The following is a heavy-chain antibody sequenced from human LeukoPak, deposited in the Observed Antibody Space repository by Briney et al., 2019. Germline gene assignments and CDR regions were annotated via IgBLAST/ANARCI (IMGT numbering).Heavy chain of an antibody. D-gene: IGHD4-17*01. CDR3: AREGPYGDYGDY. Sequence: GGSLRLSCAASGFTFSSYSMNWVRQAPGKGLEWVSSISSSSGYIYYADSVKGRFTISRDNAKNSLYLQMNSLRAEDTAVYYCAREGPYGDYGDYWGQGTLVTVSS. CDR2: ISSSSGYI. J-gene: IGHJ4*02. CDR1: GFTFSSYS. V-gene: IGHV3-21*01.